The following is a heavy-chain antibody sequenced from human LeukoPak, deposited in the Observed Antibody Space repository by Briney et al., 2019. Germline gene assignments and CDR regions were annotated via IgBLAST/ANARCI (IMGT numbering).Heavy chain of an antibody. CDR1: GFTLSSYW. J-gene: IGHJ4*02. CDR2: INGDGSNA. Sequence: GGSLRLSCAASGFTLSSYWMHWVRQVPRKGLVWVSQINGDGSNAYYADSVKGRFTISRDNAKNTLYLQVNNLRAEDTAVYYCAKQMRDWGQGTLVTVSS. V-gene: IGHV3-74*01. D-gene: IGHD1/OR15-1a*01. CDR3: AKQMRD.